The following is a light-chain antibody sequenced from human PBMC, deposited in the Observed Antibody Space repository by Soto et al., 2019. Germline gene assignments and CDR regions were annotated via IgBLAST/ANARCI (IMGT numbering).Light chain of an antibody. CDR1: STDIGAYNY. V-gene: IGLV2-14*01. Sequence: QSALTQPASVSGSPGQSITISCTGTSTDIGAYNYVSWYQQHPGKAPKLLIYEVSTRPSGVSNRFSGSKSGNTASLTISGLQTDDEAEYYCNSYTTTNTLGIFGTGTKVTVL. CDR2: EVS. J-gene: IGLJ1*01. CDR3: NSYTTTNTLGI.